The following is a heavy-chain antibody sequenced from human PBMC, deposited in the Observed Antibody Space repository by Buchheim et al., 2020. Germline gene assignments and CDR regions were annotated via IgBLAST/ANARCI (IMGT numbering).Heavy chain of an antibody. V-gene: IGHV4-59*01. CDR1: GGSISSYY. CDR2: IYYSGST. D-gene: IGHD6-19*01. Sequence: QVQLQESGPGLVKPSETLSLTCTVSGGSISSYYWSWIRQPPGKGLEWIGYIYYSGSTNYNPSLKSRVTISVDTSKNQFSLKLSSVTAADTAVYYCARLTAVAGTGWFDPWGQGTL. CDR3: ARLTAVAGTGWFDP. J-gene: IGHJ5*02.